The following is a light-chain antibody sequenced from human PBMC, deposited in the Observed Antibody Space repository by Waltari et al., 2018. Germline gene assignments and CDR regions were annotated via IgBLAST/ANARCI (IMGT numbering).Light chain of an antibody. Sequence: EIVMTQSPATLSVSPGERATLSCRASQSVSSNLAWYQQPPGQAPRLLIYGATTRATGIPARFSGSGSGTEFTLTISSLQSEDFAIYYCQQYNNWPPQDAFGQGTKLEIK. CDR3: QQYNNWPPQDA. V-gene: IGKV3-15*01. J-gene: IGKJ2*01. CDR2: GAT. CDR1: QSVSSN.